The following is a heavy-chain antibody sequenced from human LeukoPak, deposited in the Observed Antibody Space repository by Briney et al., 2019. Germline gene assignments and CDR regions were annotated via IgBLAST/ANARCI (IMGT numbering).Heavy chain of an antibody. Sequence: GGSLRLSCTASGFAFSVYAMSWLRQPPRKGLEWVSTINANSGTTSYAASVRGRFTISRDNSKNTLYLQLNTLRADDTATYYCAKPISGGLAVTADWFHPWGQGTLVVVSS. CDR3: AKPISGGLAVTADWFHP. CDR2: INANSGTT. J-gene: IGHJ5*01. V-gene: IGHV3-23*01. CDR1: GFAFSVYA. D-gene: IGHD6-19*01.